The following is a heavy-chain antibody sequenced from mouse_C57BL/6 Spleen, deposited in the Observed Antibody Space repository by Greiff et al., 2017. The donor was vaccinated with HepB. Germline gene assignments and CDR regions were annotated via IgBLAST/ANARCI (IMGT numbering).Heavy chain of an antibody. Sequence: QVQLQQPGAELVKPGASVKLSCKASGYTFTSYWMHWVKQRPGQGLEWIGMIHPNSGSTNYNEKFKSKATLTVDKSSSTAYMQLSSLTSEDSAVYYCARAIYEDYAMDYWGQGTSVTVSS. V-gene: IGHV1-64*01. CDR2: IHPNSGST. CDR1: GYTFTSYW. J-gene: IGHJ4*01. D-gene: IGHD2-3*01. CDR3: ARAIYEDYAMDY.